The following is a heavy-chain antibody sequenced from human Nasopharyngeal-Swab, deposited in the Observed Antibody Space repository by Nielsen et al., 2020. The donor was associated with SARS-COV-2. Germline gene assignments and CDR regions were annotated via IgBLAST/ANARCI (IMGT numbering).Heavy chain of an antibody. V-gene: IGHV3-15*01. CDR2: IKSKTDGGTT. CDR3: TTDSSSWYVDFDY. D-gene: IGHD6-13*01. J-gene: IGHJ4*02. Sequence: GESLKISCAASGFTFSNAWMSWVRQAPRKGPEWVGRIKSKTDGGTTDYAAPVKGRFTISRDDSKNTLYLQMNSLKTEDTAVYYCTTDSSSWYVDFDYWAQVTLVPVSS. CDR1: GFTFSNAW.